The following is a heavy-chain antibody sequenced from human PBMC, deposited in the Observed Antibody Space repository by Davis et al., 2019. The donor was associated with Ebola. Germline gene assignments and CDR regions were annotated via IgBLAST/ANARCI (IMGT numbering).Heavy chain of an antibody. CDR1: GGTFSSYS. J-gene: IGHJ3*02. D-gene: IGHD1-26*01. CDR2: IIPIFGTA. Sequence: SVKVSCKASGGTFSSYSISWVRQAPGQGLEWMGGIIPIFGTANYAQKFKGRVTITADKSTSTAYMELSSLRSEDTAVYYCARGGEWELLNAFDIWGQGTMVTVSS. CDR3: ARGGEWELLNAFDI. V-gene: IGHV1-69*06.